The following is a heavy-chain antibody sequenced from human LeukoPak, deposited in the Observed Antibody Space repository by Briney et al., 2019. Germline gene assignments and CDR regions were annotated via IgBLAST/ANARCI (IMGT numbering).Heavy chain of an antibody. J-gene: IGHJ6*03. CDR2: IYYRVTS. CDR3: ARNIAVAGRGDYMDV. Sequence: SETLSLTCTVSGDSISTYYWSWIRQPPGKGLEWIGYIYYRVTSDYNPSLKSRVTMSVDMSTRQISLKLSSVTAADTAVYYCARNIAVAGRGDYMDVWGKGTTVTISS. CDR1: GDSISTYY. D-gene: IGHD6-19*01. V-gene: IGHV4-59*08.